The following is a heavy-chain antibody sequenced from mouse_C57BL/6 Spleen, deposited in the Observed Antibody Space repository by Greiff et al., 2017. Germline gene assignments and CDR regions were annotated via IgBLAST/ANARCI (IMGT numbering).Heavy chain of an antibody. Sequence: EVKLMESGGGLVQPKGSLKLSCAASGFTFNTYAMHWVRQAPGTGLEWVARIRSKCCNSATYYADSVKDRFTISRDDSQSMLYLQMNNLKTEDTAMYYCVRELTGFDYWGQGTTLTVSS. J-gene: IGHJ2*01. CDR1: GFTFNTYA. CDR2: IRSKCCNSAT. CDR3: VRELTGFDY. V-gene: IGHV10-3*01. D-gene: IGHD4-1*01.